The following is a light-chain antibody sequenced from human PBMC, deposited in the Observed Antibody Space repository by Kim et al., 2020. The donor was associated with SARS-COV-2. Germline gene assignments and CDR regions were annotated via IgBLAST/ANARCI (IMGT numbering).Light chain of an antibody. V-gene: IGLV2-11*01. CDR1: GSDVGTYNY. CDR2: DVI. CDR3: CSYAGDYTLL. J-gene: IGLJ2*01. Sequence: GQSVTISCTGSGSDVGTYNYVSWYQHHPGKAPKLSIHDVITRPSGVPDRFSGSKSGNTASLTISGLRPEDEADYYCCSYAGDYTLLFGGGTQLTVL.